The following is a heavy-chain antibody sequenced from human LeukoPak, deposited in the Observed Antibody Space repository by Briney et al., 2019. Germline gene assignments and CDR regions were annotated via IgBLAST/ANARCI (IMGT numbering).Heavy chain of an antibody. J-gene: IGHJ4*02. CDR3: ARNYSGMSC. D-gene: IGHD1-26*01. CDR1: GLTFTNYG. Sequence: PGGSLRLSCVASGLTFTNYGMMWVRQAPGKGLVWVSYINSDGRSTTYADSVKGRFTISRDNAKNTLYLQMNSLRAEDTAMYYCARNYSGMSCWGQGTLVIVSS. V-gene: IGHV3-74*01. CDR2: INSDGRST.